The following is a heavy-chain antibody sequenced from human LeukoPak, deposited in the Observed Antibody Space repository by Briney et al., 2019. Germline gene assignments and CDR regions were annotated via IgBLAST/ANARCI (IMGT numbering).Heavy chain of an antibody. V-gene: IGHV4-4*09. CDR1: GGSISSYY. D-gene: IGHD3-10*01. CDR2: IYTSGST. CDR3: ARHLRITMVRGVIITSGLDY. J-gene: IGHJ4*02. Sequence: SETLSLTCTVSGGSISSYYWSWIRQPPGKGLEWIGYIYTSGSTNYNPSLESRVTISVDTSKNQFSLKLSSVTAADTAVYYCARHLRITMVRGVIITSGLDYWGQGTLVTVSS.